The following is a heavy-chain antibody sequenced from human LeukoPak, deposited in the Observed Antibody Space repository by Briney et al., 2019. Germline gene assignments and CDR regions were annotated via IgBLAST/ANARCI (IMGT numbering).Heavy chain of an antibody. CDR1: GGTFSSYA. Sequence: SVKVSCKASGGTFSSYAISWVRQAPGQGLEWMGGIIPIFGTADYAQKFQGRVTITADESTSTAYMELSSLRSEDTAVYYCARDRRVGATHNWFDPWGQGTLVTVSS. CDR2: IIPIFGTA. CDR3: ARDRRVGATHNWFDP. J-gene: IGHJ5*02. D-gene: IGHD1-26*01. V-gene: IGHV1-69*01.